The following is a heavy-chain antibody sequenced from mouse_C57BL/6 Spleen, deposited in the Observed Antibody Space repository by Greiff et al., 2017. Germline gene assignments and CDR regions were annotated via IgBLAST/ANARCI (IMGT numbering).Heavy chain of an antibody. V-gene: IGHV14-1*01. CDR2: IDPEDGDT. CDR3: TRYGSFRFSY. J-gene: IGHJ2*01. D-gene: IGHD1-1*02. Sequence: EVKLQESGAELVRPGASVKLSCTASGFNIKDYYMHWVKQRPEQGLEWIGRIDPEDGDTEYSPKFQGKATLTADTSSNTAYLQLSSLTSEDTAVYYCTRYGSFRFSYWGQGTPLTVSS. CDR1: GFNIKDYY.